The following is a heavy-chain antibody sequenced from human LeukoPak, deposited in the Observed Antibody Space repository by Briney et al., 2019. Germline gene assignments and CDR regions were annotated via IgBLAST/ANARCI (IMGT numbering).Heavy chain of an antibody. CDR3: ARGRAAGTTTPRRYNWFDP. CDR2: INRSGST. D-gene: IGHD6-13*01. V-gene: IGHV4-34*01. Sequence: SETLSLTCAVYGGSFSGYYWSWIRQPPGKGLEWIGEINRSGSTNYNPSLKSRVTISVDTSKNQFSLKLSSVTAADTAVYYCARGRAAGTTTPRRYNWFDPWGQGTLVTVSS. CDR1: GGSFSGYY. J-gene: IGHJ5*02.